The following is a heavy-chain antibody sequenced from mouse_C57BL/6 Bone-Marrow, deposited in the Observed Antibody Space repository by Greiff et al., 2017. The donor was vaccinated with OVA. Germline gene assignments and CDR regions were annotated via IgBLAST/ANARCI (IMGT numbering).Heavy chain of an antibody. D-gene: IGHD3-3*01. CDR2: IDPSDSYT. V-gene: IGHV1-50*01. Sequence: VQLRQPGAELVKPGASVKLSCKASGYTFTSYWMQWVKQRPGQGLEWIGEIDPSDSYTNYNQKFKGKATLTVDTSSSTAYMQLSSLTSEDSAVYYCARGTVYYFDYWGQGTTLTVSS. CDR3: ARGTVYYFDY. J-gene: IGHJ2*01. CDR1: GYTFTSYW.